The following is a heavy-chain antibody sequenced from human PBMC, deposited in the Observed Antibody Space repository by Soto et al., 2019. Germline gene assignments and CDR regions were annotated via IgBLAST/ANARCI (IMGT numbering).Heavy chain of an antibody. Sequence: SETLSLTCTVSGGSISSSSYYWGWIRQPPGKGLEWIGSIYYSGSTYYNPSLKSRVTISVDTSKNQFSLKLSSVTAADTAVYYCARTSPFTFFDYWGQGTLVTVSS. CDR1: GGSISSSSYY. V-gene: IGHV4-39*07. CDR3: ARTSPFTFFDY. J-gene: IGHJ4*02. CDR2: IYYSGST.